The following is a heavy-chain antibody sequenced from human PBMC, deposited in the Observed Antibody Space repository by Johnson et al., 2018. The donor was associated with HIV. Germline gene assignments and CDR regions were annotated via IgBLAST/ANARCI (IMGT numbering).Heavy chain of an antibody. D-gene: IGHD6-13*01. V-gene: IGHV3-15*05. CDR2: IKSKTDGGTT. CDR3: AKDITWAAAGTNAFDI. Sequence: VQLVESGGGLVKPGGSLRLSCAVSGFTFNNAWMSWVRQAPGKGLEWVGRIKSKTDGGTTDYAAPVKGRFTISRDNAKNSLYLQMNSLRAEDTALYYCAKDITWAAAGTNAFDIWGQGTMVTVSS. J-gene: IGHJ3*02. CDR1: GFTFNNAW.